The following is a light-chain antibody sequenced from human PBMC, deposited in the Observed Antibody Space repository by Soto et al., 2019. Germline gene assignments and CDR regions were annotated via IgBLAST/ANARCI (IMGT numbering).Light chain of an antibody. Sequence: QSVLTQPPSASGAPGQRVTISCSGSSSNIGSNTVNWYQQLPGTAPTLLIYSNNQPPSWVPGRFSASKSGTSASLAISGLQSEDEDDYYCAAWADSLNSWVFGGGTKLTVL. CDR3: AAWADSLNSWV. CDR2: SNN. J-gene: IGLJ3*02. CDR1: SSNIGSNT. V-gene: IGLV1-44*01.